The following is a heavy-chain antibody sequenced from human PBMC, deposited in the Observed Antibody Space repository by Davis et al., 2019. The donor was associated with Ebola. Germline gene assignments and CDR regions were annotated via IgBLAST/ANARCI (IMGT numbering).Heavy chain of an antibody. CDR3: ARSYY. Sequence: GESLKISCAASGFTFSSYAMHWVRQAPGKGLEWVAVISYDGSNKYYADSVKGRFTISRDNSKNTLYLQMNSLRAEDTAVYYCARSYYWGQGTLVTVSS. V-gene: IGHV3-30-3*01. J-gene: IGHJ4*02. CDR1: GFTFSSYA. CDR2: ISYDGSNK.